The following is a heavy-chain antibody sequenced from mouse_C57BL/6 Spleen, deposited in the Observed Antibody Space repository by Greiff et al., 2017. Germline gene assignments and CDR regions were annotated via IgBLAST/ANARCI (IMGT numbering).Heavy chain of an antibody. D-gene: IGHD2-4*01. Sequence: EVMLQQSGPELVKPGDSVKISCKASGYSFTGYFMNWVMQSHGKSLEWIGRINPYNGDTFYNQKFKGKATLTVDKSSSTAHMELRSLTSEDSAVYYCARRGLDYDDAMDYWGQGTSVTVSS. CDR1: GYSFTGYF. J-gene: IGHJ4*01. CDR3: ARRGLDYDDAMDY. V-gene: IGHV1-20*01. CDR2: INPYNGDT.